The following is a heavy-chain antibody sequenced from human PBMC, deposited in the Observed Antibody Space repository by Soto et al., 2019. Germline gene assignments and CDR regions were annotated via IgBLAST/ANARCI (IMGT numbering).Heavy chain of an antibody. CDR1: GGSISSGGYY. J-gene: IGHJ6*02. V-gene: IGHV4-31*02. CDR3: ARAPDYYYYGMDV. Sequence: LCGGSISSGGYYWRWIRQHPGKGLEWIGYIYYSGSTYYNPSLKSRVTISVDTSKNQFSLKLSSVTAADTAVYYCARAPDYYYYGMDVWGQGTTVTVSS. CDR2: IYYSGST.